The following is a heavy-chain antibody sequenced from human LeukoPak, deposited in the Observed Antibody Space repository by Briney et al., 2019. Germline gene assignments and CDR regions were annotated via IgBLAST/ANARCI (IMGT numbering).Heavy chain of an antibody. D-gene: IGHD1-26*01. J-gene: IGHJ4*02. CDR1: GFTFSSYW. CDR3: AGTMESGSFTTFDY. CDR2: VYYSGST. Sequence: GSLRLSCAASGFTFSSYWMSWIRQPPGKGLEWIGSVYYSGSTYYNSSLKSRLTISLDTSKNQFSLKLSSVTAADTAVYYCAGTMESGSFTTFDYWGQGTLVTVSS. V-gene: IGHV4-59*12.